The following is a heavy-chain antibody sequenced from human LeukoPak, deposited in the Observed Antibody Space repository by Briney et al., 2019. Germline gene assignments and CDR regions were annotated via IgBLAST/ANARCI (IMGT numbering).Heavy chain of an antibody. CDR1: GGTFSSYA. D-gene: IGHD5-12*01. V-gene: IGHV1-69*13. J-gene: IGHJ4*02. Sequence: SVKVSCKASGGTFSSYAISWVRQAPGQGLEWMGGITPIFGTANYAQKSQGRVTITADESTSTAYMELSSLRSEDTAVYYCARGGYTVAGDDYWGQGTLVTVSS. CDR3: ARGGYTVAGDDY. CDR2: ITPIFGTA.